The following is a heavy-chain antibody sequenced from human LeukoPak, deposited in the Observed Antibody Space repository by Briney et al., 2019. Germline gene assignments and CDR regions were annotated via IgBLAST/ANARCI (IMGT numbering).Heavy chain of an antibody. Sequence: PGGSLRLSCAASGFTFRHFWMHWVRQAPGKGLVWVSRISGDGGSTVYADSVKGRFTISRGNDKNTLYLQMNSLRGDDTALYYCVRDLFPDAFDIWGQGTMVTVFS. V-gene: IGHV3-74*01. CDR1: GFTFRHFW. CDR2: ISGDGGST. D-gene: IGHD2-21*01. CDR3: VRDLFPDAFDI. J-gene: IGHJ3*02.